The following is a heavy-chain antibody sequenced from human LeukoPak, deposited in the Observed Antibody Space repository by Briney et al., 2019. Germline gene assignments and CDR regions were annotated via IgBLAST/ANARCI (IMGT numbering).Heavy chain of an antibody. CDR3: AREERTYYHGSGRESSGYYYMDV. J-gene: IGHJ6*03. CDR1: GYTFTSYD. CDR2: MNPNSGNT. D-gene: IGHD3-10*01. Sequence: GASVKVSCKASGYTFTSYDINWVRQATGQGLEWMGWMNPNSGNTGYAQKFQGRVTMTRNTSISTAYMELSSLRSEDTAVYYCAREERTYYHGSGRESSGYYYMDVWGKGTTVTVSS. V-gene: IGHV1-8*01.